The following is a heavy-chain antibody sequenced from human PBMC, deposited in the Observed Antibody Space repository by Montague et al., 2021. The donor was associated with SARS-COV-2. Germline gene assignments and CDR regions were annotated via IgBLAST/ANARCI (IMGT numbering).Heavy chain of an antibody. CDR3: GRQKYDFWSRRFTDHFDS. CDR2: IFHSGST. V-gene: IGHV4-39*01. Sequence: SETLSLTCTVSGGSITDINYYWGWIRQPPGKGLIWIGNIFHSGSTYYNPSLMSRVTISVDTSRNEFSLKVNSVTAADAAVYYCGRQKYDFWSRRFTDHFDSWGQGTLVTVSS. CDR1: GGSITDINYY. J-gene: IGHJ4*02. D-gene: IGHD3-3*01.